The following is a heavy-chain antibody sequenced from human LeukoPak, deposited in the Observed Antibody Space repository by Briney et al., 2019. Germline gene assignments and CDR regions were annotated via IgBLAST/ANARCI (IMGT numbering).Heavy chain of an antibody. CDR1: GGSISSSNYY. V-gene: IGHV4-39*01. Sequence: SETLSLTCTVSGGSISSSNYYWGWIRQPPGKGLEWIGSISYSGSTYYNPSLKSRATLSVDSSKNQISLKLNSVTASDTAVYYCARLYAGGYIDYWGQGTLVTVSS. CDR2: ISYSGST. J-gene: IGHJ4*02. CDR3: ARLYAGGYIDY. D-gene: IGHD2-8*01.